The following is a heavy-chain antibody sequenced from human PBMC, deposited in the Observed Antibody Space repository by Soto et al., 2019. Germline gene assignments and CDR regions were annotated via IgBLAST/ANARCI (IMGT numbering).Heavy chain of an antibody. V-gene: IGHV3-30*18. J-gene: IGHJ6*02. CDR2: ISYDGSNK. CDR3: AKGILAATIGPYVMDV. CDR1: GFSFSSYA. Sequence: QVQMVESGGGVVQPGTSLRLSCAASGFSFSSYAMHWVRQTPGKGLEWLGVISYDGSNKYYADFVRGRFTISRDRSKNTLYLQVNSLRAEDTAVYYCAKGILAATIGPYVMDVWGQGTTVTVSS. D-gene: IGHD6-13*01.